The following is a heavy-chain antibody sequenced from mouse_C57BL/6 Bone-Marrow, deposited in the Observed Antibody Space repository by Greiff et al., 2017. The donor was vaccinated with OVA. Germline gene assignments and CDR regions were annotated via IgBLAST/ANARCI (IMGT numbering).Heavy chain of an antibody. Sequence: QVHVKQPGAELVKPGASVKMSCKASGYTFTSYWITWVKQRPGQGLEWIGDIYPGSGSTNYNEKFKSKATLTVDTSSSTAYMQLSSLTSEDSAVYYCARVNYGRSYVAYWGQGTLVTVSA. D-gene: IGHD1-1*01. CDR3: ARVNYGRSYVAY. J-gene: IGHJ3*01. V-gene: IGHV1-55*01. CDR2: IYPGSGST. CDR1: GYTFTSYW.